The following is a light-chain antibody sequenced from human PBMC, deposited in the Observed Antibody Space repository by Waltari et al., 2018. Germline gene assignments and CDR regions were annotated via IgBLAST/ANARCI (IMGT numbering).Light chain of an antibody. CDR2: DAS. CDR3: QQYKSYPLT. V-gene: IGKV1-16*02. Sequence: EIQMTQSPSSLSASVGDRVPLTCRASQGIANNLAWVLQKPGEAPKSLIYDASSLQSGVPSKFSGSGSGTDFTLTISSLQPEDFATYYCQQYKSYPLTFGGGTKVEIK. CDR1: QGIANN. J-gene: IGKJ4*01.